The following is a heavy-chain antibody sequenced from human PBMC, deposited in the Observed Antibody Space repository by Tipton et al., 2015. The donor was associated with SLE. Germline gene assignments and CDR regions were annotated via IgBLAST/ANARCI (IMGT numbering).Heavy chain of an antibody. Sequence: RSLRLSCAASGFTFSSYGMHWARQAPGKGLEWVAVIWYDGSNKYYADSVKGRFTISRDNSKNTLYLQMNSLRAEDTAMYYCAKAATYSSSSEGDYWGQGTLVTVSS. D-gene: IGHD6-6*01. J-gene: IGHJ4*02. CDR1: GFTFSSYG. CDR2: IWYDGSNK. V-gene: IGHV3-30*18. CDR3: AKAATYSSSSEGDY.